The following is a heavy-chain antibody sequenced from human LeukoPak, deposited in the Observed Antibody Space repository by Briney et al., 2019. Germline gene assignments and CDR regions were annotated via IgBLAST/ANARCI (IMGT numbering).Heavy chain of an antibody. D-gene: IGHD1-26*01. CDR2: ITGNNGNT. Sequence: ASVKVSCKTSGYTFSGYGISWVRQAPGQGLEWMGWITGNNGNTNYAPSLQGRVTMTTDTSTNTVYMELTSLKSDDTAVYYCARDQRNSGSFRFEYWGQGTLVTVSS. J-gene: IGHJ4*02. CDR1: GYTFSGYG. CDR3: ARDQRNSGSFRFEY. V-gene: IGHV1-18*01.